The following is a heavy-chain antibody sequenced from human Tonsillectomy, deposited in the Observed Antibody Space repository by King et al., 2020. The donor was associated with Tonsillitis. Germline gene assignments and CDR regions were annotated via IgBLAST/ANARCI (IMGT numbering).Heavy chain of an antibody. CDR3: ASRPWGSGTDGFDH. V-gene: IGHV5-10-1*03. Sequence: EVQLVESGAEVKKPGESLRISCKGSGYSFTNYWISWVRQMPGKGLEWMGRIEPSESYTNYSPSFQGHVTISTDKSISTAYLQWSSLKASDTAMYYCASRPWGSGTDGFDHWGQGTLVTVSS. D-gene: IGHD3-10*01. CDR1: GYSFTNYW. CDR2: IEPSESYT. J-gene: IGHJ4*02.